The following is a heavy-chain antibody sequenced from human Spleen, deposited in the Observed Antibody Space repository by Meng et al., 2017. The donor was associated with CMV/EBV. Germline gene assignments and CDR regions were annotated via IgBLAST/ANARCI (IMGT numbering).Heavy chain of an antibody. CDR2: INAGNGNT. Sequence: WVRQAHGQRLEWMGWINAGNGNTKYSQKFQDRVTITRDTSANTAYMELSSLRSEDTAVYYCAREEGGYYGSGSYGPLKNYYYYGMDVWGQGTTVTVSS. D-gene: IGHD3-10*01. V-gene: IGHV1-3*01. CDR3: AREEGGYYGSGSYGPLKNYYYYGMDV. J-gene: IGHJ6*02.